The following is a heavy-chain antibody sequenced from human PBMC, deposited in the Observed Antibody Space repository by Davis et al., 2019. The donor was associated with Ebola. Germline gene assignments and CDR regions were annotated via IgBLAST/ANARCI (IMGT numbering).Heavy chain of an antibody. CDR2: IGTAGDT. CDR3: ARWVYDYVWGSYRYGWFDP. CDR1: GFTFSSYD. D-gene: IGHD3-16*02. Sequence: PGGSLRLSCAASGFTFSSYDMHWVRQATGKGLEWVSAIGTAGDTYYPGSVKGRFTISRENAKNSLYLQMNSLRAGDTAVYYCARWVYDYVWGSYRYGWFDPWGQGTLVTVSS. J-gene: IGHJ5*02. V-gene: IGHV3-13*01.